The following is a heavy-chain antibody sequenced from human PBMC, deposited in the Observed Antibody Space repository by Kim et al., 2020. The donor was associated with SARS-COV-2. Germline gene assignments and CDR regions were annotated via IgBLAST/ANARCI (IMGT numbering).Heavy chain of an antibody. Sequence: SETLSLTCTVSGGSISSSSYYWGWIRQPPGKGLEWIGSIYYSGSTYYNPSLKSRVTISVDTSKNQFSLKLSSVTAADTAVYYCARGLRYFDVDAFDIWGQGTMVTVSS. CDR3: ARGLRYFDVDAFDI. D-gene: IGHD3-9*01. CDR1: GGSISSSSYY. J-gene: IGHJ3*02. CDR2: IYYSGST. V-gene: IGHV4-39*07.